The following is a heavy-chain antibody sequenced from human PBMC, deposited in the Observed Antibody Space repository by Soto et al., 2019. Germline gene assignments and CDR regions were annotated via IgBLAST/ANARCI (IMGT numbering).Heavy chain of an antibody. CDR2: ISAGGDRT. CDR3: ARRV. CDR1: GFTFSNYP. Sequence: EVQVSESGGGLVQPGGSLRLSCATSGFTFSNYPMNWVRQAPGKGLEWVSGISAGGDRTYYADSVKGRFTIFRDNSKNSVSLRMNILRVEDTAVYSCARRVWGHGTLVTVSS. V-gene: IGHV3-23*01. J-gene: IGHJ4*01.